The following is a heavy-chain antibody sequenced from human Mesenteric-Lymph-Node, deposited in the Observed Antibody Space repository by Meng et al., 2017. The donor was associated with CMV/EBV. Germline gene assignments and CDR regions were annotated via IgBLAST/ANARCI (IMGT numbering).Heavy chain of an antibody. Sequence: RQAPGNGPEWVSFISGSSSYSAISSSGTYIYYADSVKGRFTISRDNAKNSLYLQMNSVRAEDTAVYYCARSLSISVVVVVPTTIDYWGPGTLVTVSS. D-gene: IGHD2-15*01. V-gene: IGHV3-21*01. J-gene: IGHJ4*02. CDR3: ARSLSISVVVVVPTTIDY. CDR2: ISSSGTYI.